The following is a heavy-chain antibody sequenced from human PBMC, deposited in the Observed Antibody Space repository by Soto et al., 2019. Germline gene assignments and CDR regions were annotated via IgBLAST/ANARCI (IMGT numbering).Heavy chain of an antibody. CDR1: GFILNNAW. CDR3: TTDVWTSRALDF. D-gene: IGHD2-2*01. Sequence: EVQLVESGGDLVIPGGSLRLACTASGFILNNAWMNWVRQAPGKGLEWVGRIKGKSDGGTTDYIAPVKGRFTISRDDSRNAVYLQRTSLKTEDTAMYYGTTDVWTSRALDFWGQGPLVTVSS. CDR2: IKGKSDGGTT. J-gene: IGHJ4*02. V-gene: IGHV3-15*07.